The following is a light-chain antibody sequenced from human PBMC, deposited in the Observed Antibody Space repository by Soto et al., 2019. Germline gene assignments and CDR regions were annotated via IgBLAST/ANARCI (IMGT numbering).Light chain of an antibody. Sequence: EIVLTQSPGTLSLSPGERATLSCRASQSFSSRYFAWYQQKPGQAPRLLIYGASNRATGIPDRFSGSGSGTDFTLTISRLEPEDFAVYYCQQYAASPWTFGQGTKVEIK. J-gene: IGKJ1*01. V-gene: IGKV3-20*01. CDR3: QQYAASPWT. CDR1: QSFSSRY. CDR2: GAS.